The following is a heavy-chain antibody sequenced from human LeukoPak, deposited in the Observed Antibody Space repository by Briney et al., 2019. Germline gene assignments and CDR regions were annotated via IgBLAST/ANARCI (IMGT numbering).Heavy chain of an antibody. Sequence: SVKVSCKASGYTFTSYGISWVRQAPGQGLEWMGGIIPIFGTANYAQKFQGRVTITADESTSTAYMELSSLRSEDTAVYYCARVGYSGSAYYYYMDVWGKGTTVTVSS. V-gene: IGHV1-69*13. CDR1: GYTFTSYG. CDR3: ARVGYSGSAYYYYMDV. D-gene: IGHD1-26*01. CDR2: IIPIFGTA. J-gene: IGHJ6*03.